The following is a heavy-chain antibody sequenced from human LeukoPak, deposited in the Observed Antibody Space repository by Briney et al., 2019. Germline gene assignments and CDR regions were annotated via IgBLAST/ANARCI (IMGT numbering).Heavy chain of an antibody. Sequence: GGSLRLSCAASGFTFSSYSMNWVRQAPGKGLEWVSSISSSSSYIYYADSVKGRFTISRDNAKNSLYLQMNSLRAEDTAVYYCARDHCSSTSCYHPGAFDIWGQGTMVTVSS. J-gene: IGHJ3*02. CDR2: ISSSSSYI. CDR3: ARDHCSSTSCYHPGAFDI. D-gene: IGHD2-2*01. CDR1: GFTFSSYS. V-gene: IGHV3-21*01.